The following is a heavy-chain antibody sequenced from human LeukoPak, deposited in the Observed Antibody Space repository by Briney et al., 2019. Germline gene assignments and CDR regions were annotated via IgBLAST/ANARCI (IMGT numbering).Heavy chain of an antibody. CDR1: GFTFSGSA. CDR2: IRSKANGYAT. Sequence: GGSLRLSCAASGFTFSGSAMHWVRQASGKGLEWVGRIRSKANGYATAYAASVKGRFTFSRDDSKNTAYLQMNSLKTEDTAVYYCTSSKRGHSYGTNRFDPWGQGTLVTVSS. V-gene: IGHV3-73*01. D-gene: IGHD5-18*01. CDR3: TSSKRGHSYGTNRFDP. J-gene: IGHJ5*02.